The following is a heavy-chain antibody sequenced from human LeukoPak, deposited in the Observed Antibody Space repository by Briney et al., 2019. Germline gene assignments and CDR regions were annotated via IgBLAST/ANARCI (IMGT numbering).Heavy chain of an antibody. V-gene: IGHV1-69*13. D-gene: IGHD3-10*01. CDR2: IIPLFGTA. CDR1: GGTFSSYA. J-gene: IGHJ4*02. CDR3: AREWAGYGSGSYYYY. Sequence: ASVKVSCKASGGTFSSYATSWVRQAPGQGLEWMGGIIPLFGTANYAQKFLGRVIITADESTSTTHVYLSSLKSEDTAVYYCAREWAGYGSGSYYYYWGQGTLVTVSS.